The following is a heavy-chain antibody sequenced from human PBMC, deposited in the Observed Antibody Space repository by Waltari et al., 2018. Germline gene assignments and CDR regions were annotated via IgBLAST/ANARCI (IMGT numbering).Heavy chain of an antibody. CDR2: IYTSGST. CDR1: GGSISSGSYY. CDR3: ARDTRYSSGWYPYGMDV. J-gene: IGHJ6*02. D-gene: IGHD6-19*01. V-gene: IGHV4-61*09. Sequence: QVQLQESGPGLVKPSQTLSLTCTVSGGSISSGSYYWSWIRQPAGKGLEWIGYIYTSGSTNYNPAPKSRVTISVDTSKNQFSLKLSSVTAADTAVYYCARDTRYSSGWYPYGMDVWGQGTTVTVSS.